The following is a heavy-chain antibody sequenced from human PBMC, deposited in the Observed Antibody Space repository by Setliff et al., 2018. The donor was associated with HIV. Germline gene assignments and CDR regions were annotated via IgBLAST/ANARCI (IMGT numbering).Heavy chain of an antibody. CDR1: GFTFSSYA. V-gene: IGHV3-23*01. CDR3: ATRQAPRSCYMDV. J-gene: IGHJ6*03. CDR2: ISRSGGNA. D-gene: IGHD6-6*01. Sequence: GGSLRLSCAASGFTFSSYAMTWIRQAPGKGLEWVSTISRSGGNAYYADSVMGRFTISRDNSKNTLYLQMDSLRAEDTAVYYCATRQAPRSCYMDVWGKGTTVT.